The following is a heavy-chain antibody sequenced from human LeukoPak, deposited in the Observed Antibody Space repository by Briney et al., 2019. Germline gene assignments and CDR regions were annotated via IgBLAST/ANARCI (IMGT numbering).Heavy chain of an antibody. D-gene: IGHD1-1*01. Sequence: PGGSLRLSCVGSGFTFSSYAMSWVRQAPGKGLEWVSFIGRAGDTNYADSVKGQFTISRDNSKNTVYLQMSSLRAEDTALYYCARSLKWNLVGFDYWGQRTLVTVSS. J-gene: IGHJ4*02. V-gene: IGHV3-23*01. CDR3: ARSLKWNLVGFDY. CDR2: IGRAGDT. CDR1: GFTFSSYA.